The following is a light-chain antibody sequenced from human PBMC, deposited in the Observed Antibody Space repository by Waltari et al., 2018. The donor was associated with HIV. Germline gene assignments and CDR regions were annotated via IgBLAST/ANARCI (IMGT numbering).Light chain of an antibody. CDR2: GAT. Sequence: EVVMTQSPDSLSVSPGDRATLSCRASQSVGRNLAWYQVRPGQTPSLLIYGATSRTTGFPARFSGRGSGTEFTLTISGLQSEDFAIYYCQQYNELPQTFGQRTRV. J-gene: IGKJ1*01. CDR3: QQYNELPQT. V-gene: IGKV3-15*01. CDR1: QSVGRN.